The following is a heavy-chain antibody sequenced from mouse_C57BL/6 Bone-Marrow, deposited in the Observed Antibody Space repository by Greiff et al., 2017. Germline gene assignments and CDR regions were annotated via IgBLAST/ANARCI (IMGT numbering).Heavy chain of an antibody. CDR3: ARHEDWVYYYGSSPGFAY. CDR2: FYPGSGSI. Sequence: QVQLQQSGAELVKPGASVKLSCKASGYTFTEYTIHWVKQRSGQGLEWIGWFYPGSGSIKYNEKFKDKATLTADKSSSTVYMELSRLTSEDSAVYFCARHEDWVYYYGSSPGFAYWGQGTLVTVSA. V-gene: IGHV1-62-2*01. J-gene: IGHJ3*01. D-gene: IGHD1-1*01. CDR1: GYTFTEYT.